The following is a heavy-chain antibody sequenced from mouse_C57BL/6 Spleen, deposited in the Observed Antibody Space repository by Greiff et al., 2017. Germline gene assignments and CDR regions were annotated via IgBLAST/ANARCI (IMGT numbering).Heavy chain of an antibody. Sequence: QVQLQQPGAELVRPGSSVKLSCKASGYTFTSYWMDWVKQRPGQGLEWIGNIYPSDSETHYNQKFKDKATFTVDKSSSTAYMQLSSLTSEDSAVYYCARALLYFDVWCTGTTVTVSS. CDR2: IYPSDSET. CDR3: ARALLYFDV. CDR1: GYTFTSYW. V-gene: IGHV1-61*01. J-gene: IGHJ1*03.